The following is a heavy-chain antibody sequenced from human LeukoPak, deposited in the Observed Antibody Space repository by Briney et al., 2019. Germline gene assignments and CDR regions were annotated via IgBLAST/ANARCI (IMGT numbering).Heavy chain of an antibody. J-gene: IGHJ4*02. CDR3: ARGWLAETTVVTPYNY. CDR1: GGTFSSYA. V-gene: IGHV1-69*05. Sequence: SVKVSCKASGGTFSSYAISWVRQAPGQGLEWMGGIIPIFGTANYAQKFQGRVTITTVESMSTAYMELSSLRSEDTAVYYCARGWLAETTVVTPYNYWGQGTLVTVSS. CDR2: IIPIFGTA. D-gene: IGHD4-23*01.